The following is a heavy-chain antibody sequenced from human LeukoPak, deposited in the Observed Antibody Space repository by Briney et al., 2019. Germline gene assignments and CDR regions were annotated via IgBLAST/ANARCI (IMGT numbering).Heavy chain of an antibody. V-gene: IGHV4-34*01. J-gene: IGHJ6*02. Sequence: KPSETLSLTCAVYDGSFSGYYWSWIRQPPGKGLEWIGEINHSGSTNYNPSLKSRVTISVDTSKNQFSLKLSSVTAADTAVYYCARSIYYGSDTTPFYYYYGMDVWGQGTTVTVSS. CDR1: DGSFSGYY. CDR3: ARSIYYGSDTTPFYYYYGMDV. CDR2: INHSGST. D-gene: IGHD3-10*01.